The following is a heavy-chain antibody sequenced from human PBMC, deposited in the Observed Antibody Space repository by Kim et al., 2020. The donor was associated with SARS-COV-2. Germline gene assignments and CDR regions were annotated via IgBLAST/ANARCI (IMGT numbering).Heavy chain of an antibody. J-gene: IGHJ4*02. D-gene: IGHD2-8*01. V-gene: IGHV3-64D*09. CDR3: VKEVMPPSGTNYFDY. Sequence: ADSMKGISTISRDTSKNMLYLQVSSLRPEDTAVYYCVKEVMPPSGTNYFDYWGQGALVTVSS.